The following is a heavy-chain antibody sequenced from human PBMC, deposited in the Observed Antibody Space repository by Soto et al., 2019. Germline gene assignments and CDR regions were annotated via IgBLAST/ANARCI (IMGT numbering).Heavy chain of an antibody. D-gene: IGHD4-17*01. V-gene: IGHV1-2*04. Sequence: QVQLVQSGAEVKKPGASVKVSCKASGYTFTGYYMHWVRQAPGQGLEWMGWINPNSGGTNYAQKFQGWVTMTRDTSSSTAYMELGRLRSDDTSVYYCARDSHYYGDYFPIHYYGMDVWGQGTTVTVSS. CDR1: GYTFTGYY. CDR3: ARDSHYYGDYFPIHYYGMDV. CDR2: INPNSGGT. J-gene: IGHJ6*02.